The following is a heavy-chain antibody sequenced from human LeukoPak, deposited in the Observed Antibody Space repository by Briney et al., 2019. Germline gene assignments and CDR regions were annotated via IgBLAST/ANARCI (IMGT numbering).Heavy chain of an antibody. Sequence: GRSLRLSCAASGFTFNNAWMNWVRQAPGKGLEWVGRIERKTDGGTTDYAAPVKGRFSISRDDSKNMLFLQMNSLKIEDTAVYYCTTLDLKLRFLDYYGMDVWGQGTTVTVSS. CDR3: TTLDLKLRFLDYYGMDV. V-gene: IGHV3-15*04. CDR2: IERKTDGGTT. CDR1: GFTFNNAW. J-gene: IGHJ6*02. D-gene: IGHD3-3*01.